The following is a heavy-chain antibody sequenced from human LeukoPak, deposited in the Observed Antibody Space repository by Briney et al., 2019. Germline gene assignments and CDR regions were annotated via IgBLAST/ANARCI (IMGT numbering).Heavy chain of an antibody. D-gene: IGHD3-10*01. Sequence: GGSLRLSCAASGFTFSSYAMSWVRQAPGKGLEWVSGMRGSGDNTYYADSVKGRFTISRDNSKNTLYLQMNSLRAEDTAVYYCARPGGYYGSGSYLDYWGQGTLVTVSS. V-gene: IGHV3-23*01. CDR2: MRGSGDNT. CDR1: GFTFSSYA. CDR3: ARPGGYYGSGSYLDY. J-gene: IGHJ4*02.